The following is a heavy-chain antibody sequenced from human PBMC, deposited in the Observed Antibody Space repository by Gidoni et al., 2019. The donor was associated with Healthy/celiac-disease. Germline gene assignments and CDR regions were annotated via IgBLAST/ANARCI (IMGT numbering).Heavy chain of an antibody. Sequence: QLQLQDSGPGLVKPSETLSLTCTVSGGSISSSSYYWGWIRQPPGKGLEWIGSIYYSGSTYYNPSLKSRVTISVDTSKNQFSLKLSSVTAADTAVYYWAREWPIETGKVLWFGEPGNWFDPWGQGTLVTVSS. J-gene: IGHJ5*02. D-gene: IGHD3-10*01. CDR3: AREWPIETGKVLWFGEPGNWFDP. CDR2: IYYSGST. CDR1: GGSISSSSYY. V-gene: IGHV4-39*02.